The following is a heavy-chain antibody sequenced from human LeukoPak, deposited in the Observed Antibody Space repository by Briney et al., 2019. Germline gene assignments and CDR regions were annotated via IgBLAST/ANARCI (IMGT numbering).Heavy chain of an antibody. CDR2: IYYSGST. Sequence: SETLSLTCTVSGGSISSSSYYWGWIRQPPGKGLEWIGSIYYSGSTYYNPSLKSRVTISVDTSKNQFSLKLSSVTAADTAMYYCASIAVAKSWFDPWGQGTLVTVSS. CDR3: ASIAVAKSWFDP. J-gene: IGHJ5*02. V-gene: IGHV4-39*01. D-gene: IGHD6-19*01. CDR1: GGSISSSSYY.